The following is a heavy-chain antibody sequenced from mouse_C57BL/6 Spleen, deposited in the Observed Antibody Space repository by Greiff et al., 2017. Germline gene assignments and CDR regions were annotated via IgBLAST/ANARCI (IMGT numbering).Heavy chain of an antibody. CDR2: IYPGDGDT. Sequence: QVQLQQPGAELVKPGASVKISCKASGYAFSSYWMNWVKQRPGKGLEWIGQIYPGDGDTNYNGKFKGKATLTADKSSSTAYMQLSSLTSEDSAVYFCARPGSSSYWYFDVWGTGTTVTVSS. J-gene: IGHJ1*03. CDR3: ARPGSSSYWYFDV. V-gene: IGHV1-80*01. CDR1: GYAFSSYW. D-gene: IGHD1-1*01.